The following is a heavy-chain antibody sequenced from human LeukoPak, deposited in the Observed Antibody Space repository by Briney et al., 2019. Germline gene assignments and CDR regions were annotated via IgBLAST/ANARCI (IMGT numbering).Heavy chain of an antibody. D-gene: IGHD5-24*01. CDR3: RRDTITASDY. CDR2: IKSKTDGCTT. CDR1: GFTFSNAW. Sequence: GGSLRLSCAASGFTFSNAWMSWVRQAPGKGLEWVGRIKSKTDGCTTDYAAPVKGRFTISRDDSKNTLYLQMNSLKTEDTAVYYCRRDTITASDYWGQGTLVTVSS. V-gene: IGHV3-15*01. J-gene: IGHJ4*02.